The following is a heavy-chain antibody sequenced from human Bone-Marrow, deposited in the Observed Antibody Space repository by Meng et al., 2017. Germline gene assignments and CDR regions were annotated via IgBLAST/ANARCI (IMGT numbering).Heavy chain of an antibody. V-gene: IGHV3-21*01. CDR3: ATTRYYSDSSKYYPDY. J-gene: IGHJ4*02. D-gene: IGHD3-22*01. CDR2: ISSASNYI. CDR1: GFTFSSYT. Sequence: GESLKISCAASGFTFSSYTMKWVRQAPGKGLEWVSSISSASNYIDYTDSVKGRFTISRDNAKRSLFLQMNSLRAEDTADYYCATTRYYSDSSKYYPDYWGQGTVVTVSS.